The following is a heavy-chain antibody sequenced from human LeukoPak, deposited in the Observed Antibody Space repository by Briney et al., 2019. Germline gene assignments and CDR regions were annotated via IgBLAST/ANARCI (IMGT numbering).Heavy chain of an antibody. J-gene: IGHJ3*02. Sequence: GGSLRLSCAASGFTFSSYSMNWVRQAPGKGLEWVSSISSSSSYIYYADSVKGRFTISRDNAKNSLYLQMNSLRAEDTAVYYCARGETVSDAFDIWGQGTMVTVSS. CDR2: ISSSSSYI. CDR3: ARGETVSDAFDI. V-gene: IGHV3-21*01. CDR1: GFTFSSYS. D-gene: IGHD4-17*01.